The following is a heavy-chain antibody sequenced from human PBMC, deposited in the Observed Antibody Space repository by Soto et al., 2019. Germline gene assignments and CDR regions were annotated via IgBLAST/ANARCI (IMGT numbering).Heavy chain of an antibody. V-gene: IGHV1-18*01. CDR2: ISAYNGNT. Sequence: ASVKVSCKASGYTFTSYGISWVRQAPGQGLEWMGWISAYNGNTNYAQKLQGRVTMTTDTSTSTAYMELRSLRSDDTAVYYCASHGYSSGWDYFDYWGQGTLVTVSS. CDR3: ASHGYSSGWDYFDY. CDR1: GYTFTSYG. J-gene: IGHJ4*02. D-gene: IGHD6-19*01.